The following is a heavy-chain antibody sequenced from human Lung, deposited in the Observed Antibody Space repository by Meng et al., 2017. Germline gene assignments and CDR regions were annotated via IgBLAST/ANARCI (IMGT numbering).Heavy chain of an antibody. D-gene: IGHD2-8*02. V-gene: IGHV3-23*01. CDR2: TAATDGGT. CDR1: GFTFSHDA. Sequence: EVQLLESGGGLVQPGGSLRLCCAASGFTFSHDAMSWVRQAPEKGLEWVSATAATDGGTYHAASVRGRFTISRDNSKNTLSLQMNSLRADDTAIYYCARGTRVSCTGVICYPFDFWGQGTLVTVSS. J-gene: IGHJ4*02. CDR3: ARGTRVSCTGVICYPFDF.